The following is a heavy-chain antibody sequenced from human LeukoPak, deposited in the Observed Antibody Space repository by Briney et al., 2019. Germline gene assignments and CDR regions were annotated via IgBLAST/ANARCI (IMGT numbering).Heavy chain of an antibody. CDR1: GFTFSNYW. CDR2: IRFDGGDT. V-gene: IGHV3-74*01. J-gene: IGHJ3*01. Sequence: GGSLRLSCAASGFTFSNYWVHWVRQAPGMGLVWVSSIRFDGGDTAYADSAKGRFTISRDNAKNTVYLQMNSLRAEDTAVCYCAKEIDGFDVWGQGTLVNVSS. CDR3: AKEIDGFDV.